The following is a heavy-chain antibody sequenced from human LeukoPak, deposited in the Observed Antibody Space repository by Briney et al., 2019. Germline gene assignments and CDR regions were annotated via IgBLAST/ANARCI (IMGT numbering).Heavy chain of an antibody. V-gene: IGHV3-23*01. CDR2: ISGSGGLT. CDR1: GFTFRRYA. D-gene: IGHD3-22*01. J-gene: IGHJ3*02. CDR3: AKEAVNYYDSSGYFDDAFDI. Sequence: GGSLRLSCAASGFTFRRYAMRWVRQAPGKGLEWVSAISGSGGLTYYADSVKGRFTISRDNSKNTLYLQMSSLRAEDTAVYYCAKEAVNYYDSSGYFDDAFDIWGQGTMVTVSS.